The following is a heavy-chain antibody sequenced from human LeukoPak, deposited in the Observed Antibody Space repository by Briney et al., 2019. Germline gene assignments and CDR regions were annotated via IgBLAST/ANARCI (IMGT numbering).Heavy chain of an antibody. CDR2: ISYDGSNK. CDR3: ARKTDCSSTSCYTGYYYYYGMDV. D-gene: IGHD2-2*02. J-gene: IGHJ6*02. V-gene: IGHV3-30-3*01. Sequence: GGSLRLSCAASGFTFSSYAMHWVRQAPGKGLEWVAVISYDGSNKYYADSVKGRFTISRDNSKNTLDLQMNSLRAEDTAVYYCARKTDCSSTSCYTGYYYYYGMDVWGQGTTVTVSS. CDR1: GFTFSSYA.